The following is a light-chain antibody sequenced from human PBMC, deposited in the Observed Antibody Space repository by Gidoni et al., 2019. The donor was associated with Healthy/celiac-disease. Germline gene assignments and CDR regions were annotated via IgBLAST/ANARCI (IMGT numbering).Light chain of an antibody. J-gene: IGLJ2*01. CDR1: NIGSKS. CDR2: DDS. V-gene: IGLV3-21*02. Sequence: SYVLTQLPSLSLAPGQTARIPCGGNNIGSKSVHWYQQKPGQAPVLVVYDDSDRPSGIPERFSGSNSGNTATLTISRVEAGDEADYYCQVWDSSSDHVVFGGGTKLTVL. CDR3: QVWDSSSDHVV.